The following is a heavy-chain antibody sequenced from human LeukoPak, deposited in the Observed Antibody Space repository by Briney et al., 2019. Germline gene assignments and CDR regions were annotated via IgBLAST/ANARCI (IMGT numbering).Heavy chain of an antibody. CDR3: AREVVRGVIDY. J-gene: IGHJ4*02. V-gene: IGHV3-53*01. CDR2: IYSGGST. D-gene: IGHD3-10*01. Sequence: GGSLRLSCAASGFTVSSNYMSWVRQAPGKGLEWISVIYSGGSTYYADSVKGRFTISRDNSKNTLYLQMNSLRAEDTAVYYCAREVVRGVIDYWGQGALVTVSS. CDR1: GFTVSSNY.